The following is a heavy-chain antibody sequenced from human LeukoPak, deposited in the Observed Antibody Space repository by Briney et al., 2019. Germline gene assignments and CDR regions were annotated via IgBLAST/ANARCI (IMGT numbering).Heavy chain of an antibody. CDR2: INHSGST. D-gene: IGHD2-2*01. J-gene: IGHJ4*02. CDR1: GGSFSGYY. Sequence: RSSETLSLTCAVYGGSFSGYYWSWIRQPPGKGLEWIGEINHSGSTNYNPSLKSRVTISVDTSKNQFSLKLSSVTAADTAVYYCARGVRDYWGQGTLVTVSS. CDR3: ARGVRDY. V-gene: IGHV4-34*01.